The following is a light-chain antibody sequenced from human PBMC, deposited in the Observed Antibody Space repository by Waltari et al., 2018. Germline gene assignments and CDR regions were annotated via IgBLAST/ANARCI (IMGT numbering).Light chain of an antibody. V-gene: IGLV1-40*01. Sequence: SLLTQPRSGSRAPGQTGTISCTGSSSNIRAGCEVHWYPQHPGPAPKPLIYGNNNRPSGVPDRFSGSKTGTSASLAITGLQAEDEADDYCQSYGSDWVFGGGTKLTVL. CDR1: SSNIRAGCE. CDR2: GNN. J-gene: IGLJ3*02. CDR3: QSYGSDWV.